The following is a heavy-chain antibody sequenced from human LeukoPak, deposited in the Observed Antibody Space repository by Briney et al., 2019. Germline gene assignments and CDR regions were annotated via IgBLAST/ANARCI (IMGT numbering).Heavy chain of an antibody. CDR1: GYTFTSYA. CDR3: ARDSGSGNNDY. Sequence: ASVKVSCKASGYTFTSYAIHWVRLAPGQRLEWMGWISADNGSTKYSQNFQGRVTFISNTSATTAFMELSSLRSEDAAVYYCARDSGSGNNDYWGQGTLVTVSS. D-gene: IGHD1-26*01. J-gene: IGHJ4*02. V-gene: IGHV1-3*01. CDR2: ISADNGST.